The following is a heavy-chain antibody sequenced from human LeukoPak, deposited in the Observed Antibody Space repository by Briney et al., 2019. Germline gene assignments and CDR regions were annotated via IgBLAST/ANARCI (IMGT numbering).Heavy chain of an antibody. J-gene: IGHJ4*02. CDR3: ARPTISRWRCHH. CDR2: INTHTGIT. V-gene: IGHV1-2*02. Sequence: GASVKVSCKASGYDFTAHHLHWVRQAPGQGLEWMGWINTHTGITKYAKNFQDRVTMTRDTSVNTAYMELQRLTSDDTAVYYCARPTISRWRCHHWGQGTLVTVSS. CDR1: GYDFTAHH. D-gene: IGHD1-1*01.